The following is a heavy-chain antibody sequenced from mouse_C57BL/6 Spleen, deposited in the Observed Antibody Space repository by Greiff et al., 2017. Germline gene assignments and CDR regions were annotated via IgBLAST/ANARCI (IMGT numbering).Heavy chain of an antibody. CDR1: GYSITSGYY. Sequence: DVQLQESGPGLVKPSQSLSLTCSVTGYSITSGYYWNWIRQFPGNKLEWMGYISYDGSNNYNPSLKNRISITRDTSKNQFFLKLNSVTTEDTATYYCARDSSGSYAMDYWGQGTSVTVSS. CDR2: ISYDGSN. J-gene: IGHJ4*01. CDR3: ARDSSGSYAMDY. D-gene: IGHD3-2*02. V-gene: IGHV3-6*01.